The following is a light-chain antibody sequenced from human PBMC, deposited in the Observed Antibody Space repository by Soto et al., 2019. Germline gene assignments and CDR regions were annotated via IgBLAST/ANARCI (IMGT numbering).Light chain of an antibody. V-gene: IGKV1-5*01. Sequence: DIQMTQSPSTLSASVGDRVTITCRASQSISSWLAWYQQKPGKAPKLLIYDASSLESGVPSRFSGSGSGTEFTLTISSLQHDDFVIYYCQQYNIYQYTFGQGTKVDSK. CDR2: DAS. CDR1: QSISSW. J-gene: IGKJ2*01. CDR3: QQYNIYQYT.